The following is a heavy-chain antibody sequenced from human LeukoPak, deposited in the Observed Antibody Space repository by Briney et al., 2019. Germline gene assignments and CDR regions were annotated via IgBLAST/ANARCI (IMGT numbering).Heavy chain of an antibody. J-gene: IGHJ4*02. CDR1: GGSISSSSYY. CDR2: IYYSGST. D-gene: IGHD1-20*01. Sequence: QSSETLSLTCTVSGGSISSSSYYWGWIRQPPGKGLEWIGSIYYSGSTYYNPSLKSRVTISVDTSKNQFSLKLSSVTAADTAVYYCARQAVTGTTNRYFDYWGQGTLVTVSS. CDR3: ARQAVTGTTNRYFDY. V-gene: IGHV4-39*01.